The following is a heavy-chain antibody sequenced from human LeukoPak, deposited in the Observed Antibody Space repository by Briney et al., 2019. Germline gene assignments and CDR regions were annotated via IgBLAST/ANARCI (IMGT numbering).Heavy chain of an antibody. D-gene: IGHD4-17*01. Sequence: PSETLSLTCAVYGGSFSGYYWSWIRQPPGKGLEWIGEINHSGSTNYNPPLKSRVTISVDTSKNQFSLKLSSVTAADTAVYYCARADYGDYGPYYFDYWGQGTLVTVSS. CDR1: GGSFSGYY. V-gene: IGHV4-34*01. CDR3: ARADYGDYGPYYFDY. CDR2: INHSGST. J-gene: IGHJ4*02.